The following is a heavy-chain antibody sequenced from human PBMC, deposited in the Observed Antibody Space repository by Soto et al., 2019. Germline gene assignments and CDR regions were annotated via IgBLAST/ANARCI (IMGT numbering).Heavy chain of an antibody. CDR2: FNHNART. V-gene: IGHV4-34*02. D-gene: IGHD2-2*01. CDR1: DGSFSGYY. J-gene: IGHJ4*02. Sequence: QVQLQQWGAGLLKPSETLSLTCAVYDGSFSGYYWSWIRQPPGKGLEWIGDFNHNARTNYNPSINSRVTISVDTSKTQFSLILSSVTAADTAVYYCARGRSSQLLSGWGQGTLVTVSS. CDR3: ARGRSSQLLSG.